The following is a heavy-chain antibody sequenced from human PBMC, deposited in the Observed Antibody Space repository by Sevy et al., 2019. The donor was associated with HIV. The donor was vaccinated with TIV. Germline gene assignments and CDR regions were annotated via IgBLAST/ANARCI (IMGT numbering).Heavy chain of an antibody. V-gene: IGHV3-21*01. CDR2: ISSSSSYI. CDR3: ARDKVRSIAARPNWFDP. CDR1: GFTFSSYS. Sequence: GGSLRLSCAASGFTFSSYSMNWVRQAPGKGLEWVSSISSSSSYIYYADSVKGRFTISRDNAKNSQYLQMNSLRAEDTAVYYCARDKVRSIAARPNWFDPWGQGTLVTVSS. J-gene: IGHJ5*02. D-gene: IGHD6-6*01.